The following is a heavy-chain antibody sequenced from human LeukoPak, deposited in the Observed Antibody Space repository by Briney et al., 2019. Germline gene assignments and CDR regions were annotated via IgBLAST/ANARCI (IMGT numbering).Heavy chain of an antibody. Sequence: PGGSLRLSCAASGLTVSSNYRSWVRQPPGKGLEWVSDIYSGGSTYYADSVKSRFTISGDNSKNTLYLQMNSLRAEDTAVYYCAGGRPYYDFWSGYQLEQVDYWGQGPLVTVSS. J-gene: IGHJ4*02. CDR3: AGGRPYYDFWSGYQLEQVDY. D-gene: IGHD3-3*01. CDR2: IYSGGST. CDR1: GLTVSSNY. V-gene: IGHV3-53*01.